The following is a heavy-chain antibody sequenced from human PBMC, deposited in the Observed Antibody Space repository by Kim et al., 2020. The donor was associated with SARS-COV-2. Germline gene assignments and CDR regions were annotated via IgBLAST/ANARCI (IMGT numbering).Heavy chain of an antibody. CDR3: ARDEITMVRGVTQYYFDY. V-gene: IGHV1-69*13. CDR1: GGTFSSYA. J-gene: IGHJ4*02. Sequence: SVKVSCKASGGTFSSYAISWVRQAPGQGLEWMGGIIPIFGTANYAQKFQGRVTITADEPTSTAYMELSSLRSEDTAVYYCARDEITMVRGVTQYYFDYWGQGTWSPSPQ. CDR2: IIPIFGTA. D-gene: IGHD3-10*01.